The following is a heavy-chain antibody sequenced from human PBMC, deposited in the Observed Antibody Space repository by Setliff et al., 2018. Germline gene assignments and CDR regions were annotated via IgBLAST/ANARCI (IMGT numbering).Heavy chain of an antibody. Sequence: SETLSLTCTVSGGSISSSSYYWGWIRQPPGKGLEWIGSIYYSGSTYYNPSLKSRVTISVDTSKDQFSLKLSSVTAADTAVYYCVGLDFTDAFDIWGQGTMVTVSS. D-gene: IGHD3-16*01. J-gene: IGHJ3*02. V-gene: IGHV4-39*01. CDR1: GGSISSSSYY. CDR2: IYYSGST. CDR3: VGLDFTDAFDI.